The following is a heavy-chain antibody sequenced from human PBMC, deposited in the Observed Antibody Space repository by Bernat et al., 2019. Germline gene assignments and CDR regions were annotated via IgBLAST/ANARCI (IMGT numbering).Heavy chain of an antibody. CDR1: GFTFSGSA. CDR3: TRPYSSSSDVKEGYYYYGMDV. Sequence: EVQLVESGGGLVQPGGSLKLSCAASGFTFSGSAMHWVRQASGKGLEWVGRIRSKANSYATAYAASVKGRFTISRDDSKNTAYLQMNSLKTEDTAVYYCTRPYSSSSDVKEGYYYYGMDVWGQGTTVTVSS. J-gene: IGHJ6*02. V-gene: IGHV3-73*01. D-gene: IGHD6-6*01. CDR2: IRSKANSYAT.